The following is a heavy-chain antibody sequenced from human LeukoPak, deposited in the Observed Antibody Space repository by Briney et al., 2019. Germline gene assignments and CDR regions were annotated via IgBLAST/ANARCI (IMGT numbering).Heavy chain of an antibody. CDR2: ISAYNGNT. V-gene: IGHV1-18*01. CDR3: ARENSSGWFLPSFDY. J-gene: IGHJ4*02. D-gene: IGHD6-19*01. CDR1: GYTFTSYG. Sequence: ASVKVSCKASGYTFTSYGISWVRQAPGQGLEWIGWISAYNGNTNYAQKLQGRVTMTTDTSTSTAYMELRSLRSDDTAVYYCARENSSGWFLPSFDYWGQGTLVTVSS.